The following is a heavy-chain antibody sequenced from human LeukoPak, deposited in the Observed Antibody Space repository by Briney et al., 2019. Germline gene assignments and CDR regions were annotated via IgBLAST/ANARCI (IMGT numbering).Heavy chain of an antibody. CDR3: ARVTDYGGNSHP. D-gene: IGHD4-23*01. CDR1: GGSFSGYY. CDR2: INHSGST. V-gene: IGHV4-34*01. J-gene: IGHJ3*01. Sequence: KPSETLSLTCAVYGGSFSGYYWSWIRQPPGKGLEWIGEINHSGSTNYNPSLKSRVTISVDTSKNQFSLKLSSVTSADTAVYYCARVTDYGGNSHPWGQGTMVTVSS.